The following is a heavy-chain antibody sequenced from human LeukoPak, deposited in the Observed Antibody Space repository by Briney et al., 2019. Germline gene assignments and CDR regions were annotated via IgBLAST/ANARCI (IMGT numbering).Heavy chain of an antibody. CDR1: GYTLTELS. CDR2: FDPEDGET. J-gene: IGHJ6*03. Sequence: ASVKVSCKVSGYTLTELSMHWVRQAPGKGLEWMGGFDPEDGETIYAQKFQGRVTMTEDTSTDTAYMELSSLRSEDTAVYYCATVGITMVRGVLADYYYYYMDVWGKGTTVTVSS. V-gene: IGHV1-24*01. D-gene: IGHD3-10*01. CDR3: ATVGITMVRGVLADYYYYYMDV.